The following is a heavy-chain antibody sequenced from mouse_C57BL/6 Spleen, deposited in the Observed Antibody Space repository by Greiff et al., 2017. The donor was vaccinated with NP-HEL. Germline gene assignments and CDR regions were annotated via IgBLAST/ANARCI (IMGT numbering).Heavy chain of an antibody. V-gene: IGHV1-4*01. CDR1: GYTFTSYT. Sequence: QVHVKQSGAELARPGASVKMSCKASGYTFTSYTMHWVKQRPGQGLEWIGYINPSSGYTKYNQKFKDKATLTADKSSSTAYMQLSSLTSEDSAVYYCATGDYDGFAYWGQGTLVTVSA. CDR3: ATGDYDGFAY. D-gene: IGHD2-4*01. J-gene: IGHJ3*01. CDR2: INPSSGYT.